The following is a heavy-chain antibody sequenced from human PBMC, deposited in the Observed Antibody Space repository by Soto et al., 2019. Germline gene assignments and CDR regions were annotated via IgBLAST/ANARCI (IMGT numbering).Heavy chain of an antibody. D-gene: IGHD3-10*01. Sequence: GSLRLSCAASGFTFSSYWMHWVRQAPGKGLVWVSRINSDGSSTSYADSVKGRFTISRDNAKNTLYLQMNSLRAEDTAVYYCARDPTMVRGVISYYYYYYGMDVWGQGTTVTVSS. CDR2: INSDGSST. CDR3: ARDPTMVRGVISYYYYYYGMDV. J-gene: IGHJ6*02. CDR1: GFTFSSYW. V-gene: IGHV3-74*01.